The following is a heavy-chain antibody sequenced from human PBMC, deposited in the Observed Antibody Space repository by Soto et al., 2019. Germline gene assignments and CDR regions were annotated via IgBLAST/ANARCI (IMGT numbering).Heavy chain of an antibody. CDR3: AREGARTSCIGDSCQELYTWLDP. J-gene: IGHJ5*02. V-gene: IGHV1-69*06. Sequence: QVQLLQSGTEVKKPGSSVKVSCKASGYTFSSYTLAWVRQVPGQGLEWMGGILPIFDTTRYAQKFHDRVTFTADKVTNTGYMELTGLRSEDTAVYYCAREGARTSCIGDSCQELYTWLDPWGQGTLVTVSS. CDR1: GYTFSSYT. D-gene: IGHD2-15*01. CDR2: ILPIFDTT.